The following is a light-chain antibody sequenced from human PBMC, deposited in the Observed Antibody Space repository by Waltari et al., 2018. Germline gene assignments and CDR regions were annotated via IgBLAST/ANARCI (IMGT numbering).Light chain of an antibody. CDR3: QQYHSSPPT. J-gene: IGKJ1*01. CDR1: QSITKW. Sequence: DIQMTQSPSTLSASVGDRVTIICRASQSITKWLAWHQQKPGKAPKFLISDASSLASGVPSRFSGSGSGTEFTLTITSLQPDDFATYYCQQYHSSPPTFGQGTKVEIK. CDR2: DAS. V-gene: IGKV1-5*02.